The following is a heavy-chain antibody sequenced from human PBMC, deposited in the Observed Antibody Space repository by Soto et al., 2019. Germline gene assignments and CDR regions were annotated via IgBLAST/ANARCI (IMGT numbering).Heavy chain of an antibody. CDR3: ATTAGYSNGLDFDY. V-gene: IGHV5-10-1*01. CDR1: GYSLIIYW. D-gene: IGHD5-18*01. J-gene: IGHJ4*02. CDR2: IDPSDSYT. Sequence: GEGLTISCKGSGYSLIIYWISWVRQMPGKGLEWMGRIDPSDSYTKYSPSFQGHVTMSADKSISTAFMQWSSLRASDTAIYYCATTAGYSNGLDFDYWGQGTLVTVSS.